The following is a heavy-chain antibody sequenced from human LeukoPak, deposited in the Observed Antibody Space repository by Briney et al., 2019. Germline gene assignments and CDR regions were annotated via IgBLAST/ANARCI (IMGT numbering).Heavy chain of an antibody. Sequence: GESLKISCKGSGYSFTSYWIAWVRQAPGMGLEWVANIKQDGSEKYYVDSVKGRFTISRDIAKNSLYLQMNSLRAEDTAVYYCARDRPQQWLVRGQRGYYYYMDVWGKGTTVTISS. D-gene: IGHD6-19*01. CDR3: ARDRPQQWLVRGQRGYYYYMDV. V-gene: IGHV3-7*01. CDR2: IKQDGSEK. J-gene: IGHJ6*03. CDR1: GYSFTSYW.